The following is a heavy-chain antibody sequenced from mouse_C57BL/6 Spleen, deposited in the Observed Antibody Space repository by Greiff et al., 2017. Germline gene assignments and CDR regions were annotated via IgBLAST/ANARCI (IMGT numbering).Heavy chain of an antibody. J-gene: IGHJ2*01. D-gene: IGHD5-1*01. CDR3: ALSRVRREFYFDY. CDR2: IHPSDSDT. Sequence: QVQLQQSGAELVKPGASVKVSCKASGYTFTSYWMHWVKQRPGQGLAWIGRIHPSDSDTNYNQKFKGKATLTVDQSSSTAYMQLSSLTSEDSAVCYCALSRVRREFYFDYRGPGTTLTVSS. CDR1: GYTFTSYW. V-gene: IGHV1-74*01.